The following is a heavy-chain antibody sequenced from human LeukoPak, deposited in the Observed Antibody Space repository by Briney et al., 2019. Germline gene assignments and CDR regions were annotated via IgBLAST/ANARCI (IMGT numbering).Heavy chain of an antibody. CDR3: ARQRYSYGRVEFDY. V-gene: IGHV5-51*01. CDR2: IYPGDSNA. J-gene: IGHJ4*02. Sequence: GESLKISCKDSGYSFASYWIGWVRQMPGKGLEWMGIIYPGDSNARYSPSFQGQVTISAGKSISTAYLQWSSLKASDTAMYYCARQRYSYGRVEFDYWGQGTLVTVSS. CDR1: GYSFASYW. D-gene: IGHD5-18*01.